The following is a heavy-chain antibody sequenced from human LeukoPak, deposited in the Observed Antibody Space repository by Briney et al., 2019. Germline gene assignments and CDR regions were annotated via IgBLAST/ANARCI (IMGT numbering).Heavy chain of an antibody. Sequence: ASVKVSCKASGYTFTGYYMHWVRQAPGQGLEWMGWINPNSGGTNYAQKFQGRVTMTRDTSISTAYMELSRLRSDDTAVYYCTRGTQSLAADGFYFDYWGQGTLVTVST. CDR1: GYTFTGYY. CDR3: TRGTQSLAADGFYFDY. J-gene: IGHJ4*02. CDR2: INPNSGGT. V-gene: IGHV1-2*02. D-gene: IGHD6-13*01.